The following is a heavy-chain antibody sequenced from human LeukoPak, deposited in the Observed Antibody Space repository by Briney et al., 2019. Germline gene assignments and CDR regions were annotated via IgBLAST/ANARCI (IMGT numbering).Heavy chain of an antibody. CDR1: GGSISSGGYY. CDR2: IYYSGST. V-gene: IGHV4-31*03. D-gene: IGHD3-16*01. J-gene: IGHJ5*02. CDR3: AREGGGVSPWFNP. Sequence: SETLSLTCTVSGGSISSGGYYWSWIRQHPGKGLEWIGYIYYSGSTYYNPSLKSRVTISVDTSKNQFSLKLSSVTAADTAVYYCAREGGGVSPWFNPWGQGTLVTVSS.